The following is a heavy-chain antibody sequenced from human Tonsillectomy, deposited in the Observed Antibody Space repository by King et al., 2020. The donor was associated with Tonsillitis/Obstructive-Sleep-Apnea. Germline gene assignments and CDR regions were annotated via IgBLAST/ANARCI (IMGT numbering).Heavy chain of an antibody. J-gene: IGHJ4*02. CDR1: GYTFTRNY. Sequence: VQLVESGAEVKKPGASVKVSCKASGYTFTRNYVHWVRQAPGQGLEWMGIINPSDGITTYAQKLQGRVTMTRDTSTSTVNMELSSLRAEDSAVYYCVRDDRDGRHLDYWGQGSLVSVSS. CDR2: INPSDGIT. V-gene: IGHV1-46*01. CDR3: VRDDRDGRHLDY. D-gene: IGHD5-24*01.